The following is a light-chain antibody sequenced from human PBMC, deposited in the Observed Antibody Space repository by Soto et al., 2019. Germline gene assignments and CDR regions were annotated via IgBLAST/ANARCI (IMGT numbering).Light chain of an antibody. Sequence: QSVLTQPASVSGSPGHSITISCTGTSSDVGGYNYVSWYQQHPGKAPKLMIYDVSNRPSGVSNRFSGSKSGNTASLSISGLQAEDEADYYCSSYTSRSTRVFGTGTKVTVL. CDR2: DVS. CDR3: SSYTSRSTRV. CDR1: SSDVGGYNY. J-gene: IGLJ1*01. V-gene: IGLV2-14*01.